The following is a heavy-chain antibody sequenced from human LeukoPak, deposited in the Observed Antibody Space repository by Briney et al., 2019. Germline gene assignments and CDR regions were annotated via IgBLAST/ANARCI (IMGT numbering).Heavy chain of an antibody. Sequence: PGGSLRLSCAASGFTFSSYWMSWVRQAAGKGMEWVANIKQDGSEKYYVDSVKGRFTISRDNAKNSLYLQMNSLRAEDTAVYYCARSSIAARGWFDPWGQGTLVTVSS. D-gene: IGHD6-6*01. CDR2: IKQDGSEK. V-gene: IGHV3-7*05. CDR3: ARSSIAARGWFDP. CDR1: GFTFSSYW. J-gene: IGHJ5*02.